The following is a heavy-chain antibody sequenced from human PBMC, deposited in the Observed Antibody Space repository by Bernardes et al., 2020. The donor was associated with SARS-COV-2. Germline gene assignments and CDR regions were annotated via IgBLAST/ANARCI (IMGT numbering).Heavy chain of an antibody. Sequence: GGSLRLSCAASGFTFISYDMHWVRQAPGKGLEWVAVIWYDGSNKYYADSVKGRFTISRDNSKNTLYLQMNSLRAEDTAVYFCARVHKSGNRGRDFDYWGQGTLVTVSS. D-gene: IGHD3-3*01. CDR1: GFTFISYD. V-gene: IGHV3-33*01. CDR2: IWYDGSNK. J-gene: IGHJ4*02. CDR3: ARVHKSGNRGRDFDY.